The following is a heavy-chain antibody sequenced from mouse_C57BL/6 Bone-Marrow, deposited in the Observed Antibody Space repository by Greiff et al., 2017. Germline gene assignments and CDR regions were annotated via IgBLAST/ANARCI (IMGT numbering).Heavy chain of an antibody. Sequence: EVHLVESGGDLVKPGGSLKLSCAASGFTFSSYGMSWVRQTPDKRLEWVATISSGGSYTYYPDSVKGRFTISRDNAKNTLYLQMSSLKSEDTAMYYCARLYGSSPYYFDYWGQGTTLTVSS. CDR3: ARLYGSSPYYFDY. CDR1: GFTFSSYG. V-gene: IGHV5-6*01. J-gene: IGHJ2*01. CDR2: ISSGGSYT. D-gene: IGHD1-1*01.